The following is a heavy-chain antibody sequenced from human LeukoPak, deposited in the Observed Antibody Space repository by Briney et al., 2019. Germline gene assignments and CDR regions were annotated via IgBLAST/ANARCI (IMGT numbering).Heavy chain of an antibody. D-gene: IGHD3-22*01. CDR3: ANQRPQVVVITSFDY. V-gene: IGHV3-21*01. CDR1: RFTFSSYS. Sequence: PGGSLRLSCAASRFTFSSYSMNWVRQAPGKGLEWVSSISSSSSYIYYADSVKGRFTISRDNSKNTLYLQMNSLRAEDTAVYYCANQRPQVVVITSFDYWGQGTLVTVSS. CDR2: ISSSSSYI. J-gene: IGHJ4*02.